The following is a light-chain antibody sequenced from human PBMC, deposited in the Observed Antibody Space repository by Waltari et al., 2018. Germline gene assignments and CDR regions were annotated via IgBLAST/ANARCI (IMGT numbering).Light chain of an antibody. CDR2: KAS. Sequence: DIQTTQSPSTLSASVGDRVTITCRTSQNINSWLAWYQQTPGKAPKLLIYKASSLESGVPSRFSGSGSGTEFTLTITSLQPDDFATYFCQHYNNYSPWTFGQGTKVEVK. J-gene: IGKJ1*01. V-gene: IGKV1-5*03. CDR1: QNINSW. CDR3: QHYNNYSPWT.